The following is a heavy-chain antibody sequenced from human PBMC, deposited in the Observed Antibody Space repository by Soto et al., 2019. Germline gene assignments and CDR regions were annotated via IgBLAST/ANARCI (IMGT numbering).Heavy chain of an antibody. Sequence: EVQLVESGGGLVQPGGSLRLSCAPFGFTFSSYWMHWVRQAPGKGLVWVSRINSDGSSTSYADSVKGRFTISRDNAKNTLYLQMNSLRAEDTAVYYCAVAVAGPTAIGYWGQGTLVTVSS. J-gene: IGHJ4*02. CDR3: AVAVAGPTAIGY. D-gene: IGHD6-19*01. CDR2: INSDGSST. V-gene: IGHV3-74*01. CDR1: GFTFSSYW.